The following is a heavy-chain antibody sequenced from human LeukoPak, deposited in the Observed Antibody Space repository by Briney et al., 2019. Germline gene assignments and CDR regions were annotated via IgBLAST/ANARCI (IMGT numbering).Heavy chain of an antibody. CDR1: GGSFSGYY. D-gene: IGHD3-22*01. J-gene: IGHJ3*02. CDR3: ARRHYYDSVNM. CDR2: INHSAST. Sequence: SETLSLTCAVYGGSFSGYYWSWIRQPPGKGLEWIGEINHSASTNYSPSLKSRVTISVDTSNNHFSLKLSSVTAADTAVYYCARRHYYDSVNMWGQGTMVTVSS. V-gene: IGHV4-34*01.